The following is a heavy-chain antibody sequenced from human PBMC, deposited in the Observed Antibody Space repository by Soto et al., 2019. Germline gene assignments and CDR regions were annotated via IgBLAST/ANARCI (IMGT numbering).Heavy chain of an antibody. CDR3: ARDNGFGESDV. CDR1: SYSFTSYG. D-gene: IGHD3-10*01. J-gene: IGHJ6*02. CDR2: ISAYNGNT. Sequence: QVQLLQSGAEVKKPGASVTVSCKASSYSFTSYGISWVRQAPGQGLEWMGWISAYNGNTNYAQKLQGRVTMTTATSTSTADMELRSLRSDDTAVYYCARDNGFGESDVWGQGPTVTVSS. V-gene: IGHV1-18*01.